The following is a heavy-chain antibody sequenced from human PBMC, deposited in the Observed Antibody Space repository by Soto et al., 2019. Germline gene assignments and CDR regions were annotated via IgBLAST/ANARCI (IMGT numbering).Heavy chain of an antibody. CDR2: IYYSGST. J-gene: IGHJ6*02. Sequence: QVQLQESGPGLVKPSETLSLTCTVSGGSISSYYWSWIRQPPGKGLEWIGYIYYSGSTNYNPSPKSRVAISVDTSKHQFSLKLSSVTAADTAVYYCARGNFIVVVPAAGNYGMDVWGQGTTVTVSS. CDR1: GGSISSYY. D-gene: IGHD2-2*01. V-gene: IGHV4-59*01. CDR3: ARGNFIVVVPAAGNYGMDV.